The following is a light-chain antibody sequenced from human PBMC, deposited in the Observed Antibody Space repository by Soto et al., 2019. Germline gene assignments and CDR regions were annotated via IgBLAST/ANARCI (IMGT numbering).Light chain of an antibody. Sequence: QAVVTQPASVSGYPGQSITISCTGTSSDIGAYNFVSWYQQHPGKAPKLMLYDVNIRPSGVSNRFSGSKSGNTASLTISGLQAEDEADYYCTSWTTSTTMIFGGGTKLTVL. CDR1: SSDIGAYNF. CDR3: TSWTTSTTMI. CDR2: DVN. V-gene: IGLV2-14*03. J-gene: IGLJ2*01.